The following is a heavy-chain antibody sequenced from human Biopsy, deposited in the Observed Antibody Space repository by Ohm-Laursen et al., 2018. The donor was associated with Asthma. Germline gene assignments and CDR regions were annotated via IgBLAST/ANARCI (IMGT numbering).Heavy chain of an antibody. CDR1: GYTFNSAG. CDR3: ARAVDYSHYYGIDV. D-gene: IGHD3-10*01. V-gene: IGHV1-18*01. CDR2: ISVYNGNT. Sequence: VKVSRKTSGYTFNSAGITWVRQAPGQGLEWMGWISVYNGNTKVAQKLQDRVTMITDTSTSTAYMELRSLRSDDTAVYFCARAVDYSHYYGIDVWGQGTTVTVS. J-gene: IGHJ6*02.